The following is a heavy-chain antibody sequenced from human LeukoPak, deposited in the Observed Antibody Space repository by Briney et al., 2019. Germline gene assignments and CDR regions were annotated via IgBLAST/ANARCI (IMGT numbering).Heavy chain of an antibody. J-gene: IGHJ5*02. V-gene: IGHV3-7*01. CDR3: AREGLTGYRYNWIDP. D-gene: IGHD3-9*01. CDR1: GFSLSSYR. Sequence: GGSLRLSCAASGFSLSSYRMTWVRQAPGKGLEWVANIRQDGGQKYYVDSVRGRFTISRDNAKNSLYLQMNSLSAEDTAVYYCAREGLTGYRYNWIDPWGQGTLVTVSS. CDR2: IRQDGGQK.